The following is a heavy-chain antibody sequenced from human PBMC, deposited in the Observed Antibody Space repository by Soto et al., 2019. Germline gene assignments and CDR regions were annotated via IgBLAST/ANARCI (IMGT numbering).Heavy chain of an antibody. J-gene: IGHJ5*02. D-gene: IGHD6-19*01. CDR1: GYTFTSYT. V-gene: IGHV1-18*01. CDR3: ARVAVAVADGANWFDP. Sequence: QVQLVQSGAEVKKPGASVKVSCKASGYTFTSYTMSWVRQAPGQGLEWMGWITTYNGNTNYAQKLQGRVTMTXXTXTXXLYMDLRSLRSDDTAVYYCARVAVAVADGANWFDPWGQGTLVTVSS. CDR2: ITTYNGNT.